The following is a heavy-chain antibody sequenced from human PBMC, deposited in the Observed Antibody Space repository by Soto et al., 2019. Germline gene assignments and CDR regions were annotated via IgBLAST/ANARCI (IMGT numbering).Heavy chain of an antibody. V-gene: IGHV2-5*01. CDR1: GFSLSTSGVG. CDR3: GHIYVVPAAIEVSGSEKWLDP. Sequence: SGPTLVNPTQPLTLTCTFSGFSLSTSGVGVGWIRQPPGKALEWLALIYWNDDKRYSPSLKSRLTITKDTSKNQVVLTMTNMEPVDTATYCCGHIYVVPAAIEVSGSEKWLDPWGQGTLVTVYS. D-gene: IGHD2-2*01. CDR2: IYWNDDK. J-gene: IGHJ5*02.